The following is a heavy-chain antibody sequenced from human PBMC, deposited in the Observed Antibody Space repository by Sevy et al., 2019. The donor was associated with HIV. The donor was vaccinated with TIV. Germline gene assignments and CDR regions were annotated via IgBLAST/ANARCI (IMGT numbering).Heavy chain of an antibody. CDR1: GYSFTSYW. J-gene: IGHJ6*03. V-gene: IGHV5-10-1*01. Sequence: GESLKISCKGSGYSFTSYWISWVCQMPGKGLEWMGRIDPSDSYTNYSPSFQGHVTISADKSISTAYLQWSSLKASDTAMYYCARSDRYSSGWYVNYYYYMDVWGKGTTVTVSS. CDR2: IDPSDSYT. D-gene: IGHD6-19*01. CDR3: ARSDRYSSGWYVNYYYYMDV.